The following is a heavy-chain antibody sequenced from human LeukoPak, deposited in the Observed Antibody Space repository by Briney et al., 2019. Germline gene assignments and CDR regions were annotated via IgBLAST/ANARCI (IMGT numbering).Heavy chain of an antibody. CDR2: IRSKAYGGTI. Sequence: GGSLRLSCTGSGFTFGDYIMSWFRQAPGKGLELVGFIRSKAYGGTIEYAASVRGRFTISRDDSKNTLYLQMNSLKTEDTAVYYCTTDRYFWDAFDIWGQGTMVTVSS. V-gene: IGHV3-49*03. J-gene: IGHJ3*02. D-gene: IGHD3-3*01. CDR1: GFTFGDYI. CDR3: TTDRYFWDAFDI.